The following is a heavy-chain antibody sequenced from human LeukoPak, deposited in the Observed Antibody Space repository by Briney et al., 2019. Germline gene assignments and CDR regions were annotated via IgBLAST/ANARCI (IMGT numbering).Heavy chain of an antibody. Sequence: SETLSLTCAVYGGSFSGYYWSWIRQPPGKGLEWIGEISHSGSTNYNPSLKSRVTISVDTSKNQFSLKLSSVTAADTAVYYCARGGRNIVVVVAATRFGMDVWGKGTTVTVSS. CDR2: ISHSGST. D-gene: IGHD2-15*01. CDR1: GGSFSGYY. V-gene: IGHV4-34*01. CDR3: ARGGRNIVVVVAATRFGMDV. J-gene: IGHJ6*04.